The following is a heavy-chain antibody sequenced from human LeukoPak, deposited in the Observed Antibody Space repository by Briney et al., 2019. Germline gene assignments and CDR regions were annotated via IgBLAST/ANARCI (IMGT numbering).Heavy chain of an antibody. Sequence: PSETLSLTCTVSGGSISTYYWSWIRQPPGKGLEWIGYINYSGSTNCNPSLKSRVTISVDTSKNQFSLKLSSVTAADTAVYYCARHSPPPSQGLFHFDYWGQGTLVTVPS. J-gene: IGHJ4*02. CDR3: ARHSPPPSQGLFHFDY. CDR2: INYSGST. V-gene: IGHV4-59*08. CDR1: GGSISTYY.